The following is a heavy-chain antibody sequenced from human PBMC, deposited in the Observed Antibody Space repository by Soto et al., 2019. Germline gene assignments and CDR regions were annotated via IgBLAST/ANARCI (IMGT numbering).Heavy chain of an antibody. D-gene: IGHD6-6*01. CDR3: ARVRGKQLALYYYYGMDV. CDR1: GFTFSSYA. J-gene: IGHJ6*02. CDR2: ISYDGSNK. Sequence: QVQLVESGGGVVQPGRSLRLSCAASGFTFSSYAMHWVRQAPGKGLEWVAVISYDGSNKYYADSVKGRFTISRDNSKNTLYLQMNSLRAEDTAVYYCARVRGKQLALYYYYGMDVWGQGTTVTVSS. V-gene: IGHV3-30-3*01.